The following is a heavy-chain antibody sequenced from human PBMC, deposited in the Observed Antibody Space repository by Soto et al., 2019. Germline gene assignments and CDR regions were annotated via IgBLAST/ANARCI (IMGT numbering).Heavy chain of an antibody. CDR2: IKSKTDGGTT. D-gene: IGHD3-10*01. CDR1: GFTFSNAW. V-gene: IGHV3-15*07. Sequence: EVQLVESGGGLVKPGGSLRLSCAASGFTFSNAWRNWVRQAPGKGLEWVGRIKSKTDGGTTDYAAPVKGRFTISRDDLKNTPYLQMNSLKTENTAVYYCPTEAAILLGFGELLISGDYWSQRTLVTVSS. CDR3: PTEAAILLGFGELLISGDY. J-gene: IGHJ4*02.